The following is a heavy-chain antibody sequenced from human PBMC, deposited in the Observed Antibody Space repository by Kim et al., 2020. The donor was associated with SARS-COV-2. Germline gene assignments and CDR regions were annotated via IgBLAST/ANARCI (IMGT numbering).Heavy chain of an antibody. CDR2: ITNGGGYI. J-gene: IGHJ4*03. Sequence: GGSLRLSCAASGFTFGDYVMHWVRQAPGKGLEWVSGITNGGGYIDYADSVKGRFTISRDNAKNSLYLQMNSLRTEDTAVYYCATLSVAPAYYDYLDHWT. CDR3: ATLSVAPAYYDY. V-gene: IGHV3-9*01. D-gene: IGHD2-15*01. CDR1: GFTFGDYV.